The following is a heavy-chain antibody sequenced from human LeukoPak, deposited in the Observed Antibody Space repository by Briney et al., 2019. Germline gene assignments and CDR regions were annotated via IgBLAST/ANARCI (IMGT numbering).Heavy chain of an antibody. CDR1: GFTFGDYA. D-gene: IGHD6-19*01. J-gene: IGHJ4*02. CDR2: IRSKAYGGTT. V-gene: IGHV3-49*03. Sequence: PGRSLRLSCTASGFTFGDYAMSWFRQAPGKGLAWVGFIRSKAYGGTTEYAASVKGRFTISRDDSKSIAYLQMNSLKTDETAVYYCTRDGDSSGLYFDYWGQGTLATVSS. CDR3: TRDGDSSGLYFDY.